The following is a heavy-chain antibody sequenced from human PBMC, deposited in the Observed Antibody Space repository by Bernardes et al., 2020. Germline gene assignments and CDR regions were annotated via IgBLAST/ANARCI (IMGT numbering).Heavy chain of an antibody. D-gene: IGHD2-2*01. Sequence: SETLSLTCAVSGGSISSGGYSWSWIRQPPGKGLEWIGYIYHSGSTYYNPSLKSRVTISVDRSKNQFSLKLSSVTAADTAVYYCARKVRYQLLARGRGWFDPWGQGTLVTVSS. V-gene: IGHV4-30-2*01. CDR3: ARKVRYQLLARGRGWFDP. CDR2: IYHSGST. CDR1: GGSISSGGYS. J-gene: IGHJ5*02.